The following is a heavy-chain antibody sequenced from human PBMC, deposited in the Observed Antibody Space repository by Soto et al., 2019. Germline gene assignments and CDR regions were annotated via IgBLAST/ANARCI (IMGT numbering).Heavy chain of an antibody. CDR1: GYTFSSYA. J-gene: IGHJ6*02. V-gene: IGHV1-3*01. CDR2: INAGNGNT. D-gene: IGHD3-10*01. CDR3: ARGPLLWGDV. Sequence: QVQLVQSGAEVKKPGASVTVSCKASGYTFSSYAMHWVRQAPGQRLEWMGWINAGNGNTKYSQKFQGRVTITRDTSASTAYMELSSLRSEDTAVYYCARGPLLWGDVWGQGTTVTVSS.